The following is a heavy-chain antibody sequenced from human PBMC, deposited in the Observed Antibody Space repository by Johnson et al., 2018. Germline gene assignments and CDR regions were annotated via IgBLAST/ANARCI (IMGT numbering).Heavy chain of an antibody. CDR2: IWYDGSNK. V-gene: IGHV3-33*01. CDR1: GFTFSSYG. Sequence: VQLVESGGGVVQSGRSLRLSCAASGFTFSSYGMHWVRQAPGKGLEWVAVIWYDGSNKYYADSVKGRFTISRDNSKNTLYLQMNSLRAEDTDGYYCARDGRLVVPAAILYYYGMDVWGQGTTVTVSS. J-gene: IGHJ6*02. CDR3: ARDGRLVVPAAILYYYGMDV. D-gene: IGHD2-2*01.